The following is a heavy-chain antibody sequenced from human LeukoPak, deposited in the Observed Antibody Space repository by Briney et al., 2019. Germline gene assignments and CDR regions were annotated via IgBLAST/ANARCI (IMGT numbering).Heavy chain of an antibody. CDR3: ARGPRILAAGSYYFDY. CDR2: INVNGAAM. V-gene: IGHV3-11*01. Sequence: GGSLRLSCAASGFSFKDDYFSWIRQAPGKGVEWVSFINVNGAAMYYADSVKGRFTISRDNAKNSIYLEMNSLRAEDTAVYYCARGPRILAAGSYYFDYWGQGSLVTVSS. D-gene: IGHD6-13*01. J-gene: IGHJ4*02. CDR1: GFSFKDDY.